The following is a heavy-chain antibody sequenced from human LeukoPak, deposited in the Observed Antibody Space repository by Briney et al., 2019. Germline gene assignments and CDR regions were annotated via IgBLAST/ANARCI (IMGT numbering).Heavy chain of an antibody. CDR3: ARAHSSSWHNFDF. CDR2: ISYDGSEK. CDR1: GFTFSSYG. D-gene: IGHD6-13*01. J-gene: IGHJ4*02. V-gene: IGHV3-30*19. Sequence: PGGSLRLSCAASGFTFSSYGMHWVRQAPGKGLEWGAVISYDGSEKFYADAVKGRFTISRDNSKNTLYLEMNSLRADDTAVYYCARAHSSSWHNFDFWGQGTLVTVSS.